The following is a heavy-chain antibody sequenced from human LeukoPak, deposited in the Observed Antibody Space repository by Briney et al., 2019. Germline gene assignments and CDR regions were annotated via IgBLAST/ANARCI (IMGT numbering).Heavy chain of an antibody. J-gene: IGHJ5*02. Sequence: SETLSLTCAVYGGSFSGYYWSWIRQPPGKGLEWIGEINHSGSTNYNPSLKSRVTISVDTSKSQFSLKLSSVTAADTAVYYCARGRPDGSGSYYKFDPWGQGTLVTVSS. V-gene: IGHV4-34*01. D-gene: IGHD3-10*01. CDR3: ARGRPDGSGSYYKFDP. CDR2: INHSGST. CDR1: GGSFSGYY.